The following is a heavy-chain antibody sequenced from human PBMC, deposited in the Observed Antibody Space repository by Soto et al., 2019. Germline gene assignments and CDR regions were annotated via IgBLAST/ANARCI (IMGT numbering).Heavy chain of an antibody. V-gene: IGHV1-69*13. D-gene: IGHD6-13*01. CDR3: ASGTGAAAYHYGMDV. J-gene: IGHJ6*02. Sequence: VASVKVSCKASGGTFSSYAISWVRQAPGQGLEWMGGIIPIFGTANYAQKFQGRVTITADESTSTAYMELSSLRSEDTAVYYCASGTGAAAYHYGMDVWGQGTTVTVAS. CDR2: IIPIFGTA. CDR1: GGTFSSYA.